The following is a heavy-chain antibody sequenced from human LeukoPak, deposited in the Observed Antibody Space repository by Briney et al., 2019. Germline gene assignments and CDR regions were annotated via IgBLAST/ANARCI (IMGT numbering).Heavy chain of an antibody. CDR2: MYYSGST. J-gene: IGHJ4*02. D-gene: IGHD3-9*01. V-gene: IGHV4-39*07. CDR3: ARGSLTGYYNFDY. CDR1: GGSISSSSYY. Sequence: SETLSLTCTVSGGSISSSSYYWGWIRQLPGKGLEWIGSMYYSGSTYYNPSLKSRVTISVDTSKNQFSLKLSSVTAADTAVYYCARGSLTGYYNFDYWGQGTLVTVSS.